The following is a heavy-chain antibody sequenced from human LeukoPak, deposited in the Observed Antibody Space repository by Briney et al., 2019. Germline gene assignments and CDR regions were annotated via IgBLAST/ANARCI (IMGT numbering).Heavy chain of an antibody. CDR1: GYSLSDHY. Sequence: ASVKVSCKASGYSLSDHYMHWVRQAPGQGLEWMGWINPNSNGLNNYAHKFQGRVTMTSDTSIRTAYMELSRLTSDDTAVYYCARNIWFGESADAFDIWGQGTMVTVSS. J-gene: IGHJ3*02. V-gene: IGHV1-2*07. D-gene: IGHD3-10*01. CDR3: ARNIWFGESADAFDI. CDR2: INPNSNGLN.